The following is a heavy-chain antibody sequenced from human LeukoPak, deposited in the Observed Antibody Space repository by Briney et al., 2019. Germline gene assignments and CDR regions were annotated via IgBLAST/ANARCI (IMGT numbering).Heavy chain of an antibody. D-gene: IGHD2-21*02. J-gene: IGHJ4*02. CDR2: INPNSGGT. CDR3: ARMVEGIVVVTAPGDY. V-gene: IGHV1-2*02. Sequence: ASVKVSCKASGYTFTGYYMHWVRQAPGQGLEWMGWINPNSGGTNYAQKFQGRVTMTRDMSISTAYMELSRLRSDDTAVYYCARMVEGIVVVTAPGDYWGQGTLVTVSS. CDR1: GYTFTGYY.